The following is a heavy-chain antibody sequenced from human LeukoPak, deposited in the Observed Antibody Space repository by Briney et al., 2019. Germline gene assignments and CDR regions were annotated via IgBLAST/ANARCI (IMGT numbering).Heavy chain of an antibody. Sequence: SQTLSLTCAISGDYVSSSSAAWNWIRQSPSRGLEWLGRTYYRSKWYNDYAVSVKSRITINPDTSKNQFSLQLNSVTPEDTAVYYCAREPYTIFGVVPPNWFDPWGQGTLVTVSS. CDR3: AREPYTIFGVVPPNWFDP. CDR2: TYYRSKWYN. V-gene: IGHV6-1*01. D-gene: IGHD3-3*01. CDR1: GDYVSSSSAA. J-gene: IGHJ5*02.